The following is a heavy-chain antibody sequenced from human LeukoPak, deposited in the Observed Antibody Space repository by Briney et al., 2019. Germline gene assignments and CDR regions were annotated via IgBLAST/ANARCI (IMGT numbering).Heavy chain of an antibody. Sequence: SETLSLTCTVSGGSISSSYWSWIRQPPGKGLEWIGYIYYTGSTNYNPSLQSRVTISVDTSKNQFSLKLSSVTAADTAVYYCARERRTFGSSQGGNWFDPWGQGTLVTVSS. CDR3: ARERRTFGSSQGGNWFDP. CDR2: IYYTGST. V-gene: IGHV4-59*12. D-gene: IGHD6-6*01. CDR1: GGSISSSY. J-gene: IGHJ5*02.